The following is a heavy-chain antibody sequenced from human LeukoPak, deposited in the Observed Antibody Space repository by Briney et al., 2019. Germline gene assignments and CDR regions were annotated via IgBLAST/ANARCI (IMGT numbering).Heavy chain of an antibody. CDR3: AKGRTGYIPDS. D-gene: IGHD6-13*01. CDR1: GYTFTDYY. J-gene: IGHJ4*02. V-gene: IGHV1-2*02. CDR2: INPKSGGT. Sequence: ASVKVSCKASGYTFTDYYVHWVRQAPGQGPEWMGWINPKSGGTNYAQKFQGRVTVTRDTSISTAYMDLRRLTSDDTAVYYCAKGRTGYIPDSWGQGTLVTVSS.